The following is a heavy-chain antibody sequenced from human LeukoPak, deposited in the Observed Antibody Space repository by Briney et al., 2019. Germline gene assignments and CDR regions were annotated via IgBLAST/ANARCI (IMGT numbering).Heavy chain of an antibody. D-gene: IGHD3-22*01. J-gene: IGHJ4*02. CDR1: GFTFSSYA. CDR2: ISGSGGST. V-gene: IGHV3-23*01. CDR3: ARDTYYYDSSGYYYCRGDY. Sequence: GGSLRLSCAASGFTFSSYAMSWVRQAPGKGLDWVSAISGSGGSTYYADSVKGRFTISRDNSKNTLYLQMNSLRAEDTAVYYCARDTYYYDSSGYYYCRGDYWGQGTLVTVSS.